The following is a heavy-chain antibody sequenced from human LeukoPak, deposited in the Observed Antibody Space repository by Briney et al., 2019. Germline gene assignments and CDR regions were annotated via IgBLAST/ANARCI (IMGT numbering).Heavy chain of an antibody. J-gene: IGHJ4*02. CDR1: GFTFSNAW. CDR3: TTDPPLELELQTG. Sequence: QTGGSLRLSCAASGFTFSNAWMSWVRQAPGKGLEWVGRIKSKTDGGTTDYAAPVKGRFTISRDGSKNTLYLQMNSLKTEDTAVYYCTTDPPLELELQTGWGQGTLVTVSS. V-gene: IGHV3-15*01. CDR2: IKSKTDGGTT. D-gene: IGHD1-7*01.